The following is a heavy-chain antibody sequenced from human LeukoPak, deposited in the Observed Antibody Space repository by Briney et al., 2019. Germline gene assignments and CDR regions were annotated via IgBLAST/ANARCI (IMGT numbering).Heavy chain of an antibody. D-gene: IGHD2-21*02. CDR1: GCSISTYY. Sequence: SETLSLTCTVSGCSISTYYWNWIRQPPGKGLERIGYIYYSGRTNYNPSLRSRVTMSIDASNNQFSLKLTDVTAAGTAVYYCGRLGDTLYWLFDLWGRGTGVRVSS. CDR3: GRLGDTLYWLFDL. V-gene: IGHV4-59*01. J-gene: IGHJ2*01. CDR2: IYYSGRT.